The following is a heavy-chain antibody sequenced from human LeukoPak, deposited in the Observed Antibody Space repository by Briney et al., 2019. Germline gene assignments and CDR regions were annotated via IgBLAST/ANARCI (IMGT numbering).Heavy chain of an antibody. D-gene: IGHD4-17*01. CDR1: GFTFSSYS. Sequence: PGGSLRLSCAASGFTFSSYSMNWVRQAPGEGLEWVSSISPSSTYIFYADSMKGRFTISRDNAKNSLFLQMNSLRAEDTAVYYCAREFGDYGDFDYWGQGILVTVSS. CDR3: AREFGDYGDFDY. V-gene: IGHV3-21*01. CDR2: ISPSSTYI. J-gene: IGHJ4*02.